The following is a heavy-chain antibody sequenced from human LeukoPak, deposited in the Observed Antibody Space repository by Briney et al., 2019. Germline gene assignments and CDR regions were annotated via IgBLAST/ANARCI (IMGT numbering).Heavy chain of an antibody. J-gene: IGHJ4*02. D-gene: IGHD3-16*01. Sequence: PGGSLRLSCAACGFTVSSNYMSGLGQAPGKELDGVAVIHSDGSTFYADSVKGRFTISSDISKNTLYLQMNSLRAEDTAVYYCARDHRIGGSWGPGTLVTVSS. CDR3: ARDHRIGGS. CDR2: IHSDGST. CDR1: GFTVSSNY. V-gene: IGHV3-53*01.